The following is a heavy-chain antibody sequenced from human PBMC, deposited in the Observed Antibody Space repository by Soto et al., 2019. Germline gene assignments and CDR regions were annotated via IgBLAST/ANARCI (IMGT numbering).Heavy chain of an antibody. V-gene: IGHV3-66*01. CDR1: DFTVSSRY. CDR3: ARDPLRGDGYCLDY. D-gene: IGHD5-12*01. J-gene: IGHJ4*02. CDR2: INNDVSS. Sequence: EVQLVESGGGLVQPGGSLRLSCIASDFTVSSRYMTWVRQAPGKGQEWVSLINNDVSSYYADSVKGRFTISRDNSKNTLYLQMNSLRADDTAVYYCARDPLRGDGYCLDYWGQGTLVTVSS.